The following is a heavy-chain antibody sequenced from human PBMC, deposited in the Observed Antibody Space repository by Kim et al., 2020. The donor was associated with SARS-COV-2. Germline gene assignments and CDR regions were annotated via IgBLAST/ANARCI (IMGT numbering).Heavy chain of an antibody. CDR1: GFTFSSYA. D-gene: IGHD3-3*01. CDR2: ISSNGGST. CDR3: VKPPSRDVLRFLVAPRRRNWFDP. J-gene: IGHJ5*02. Sequence: GGSLRLSCSASGFTFSSYAMHWVRQAPGKGLEYVSAISSNGGSTYYADSVKGRFTISRDNSKNTLYLQMSSLRAEDTAVYYCVKPPSRDVLRFLVAPRRRNWFDPWGQGTLVTVSS. V-gene: IGHV3-64D*09.